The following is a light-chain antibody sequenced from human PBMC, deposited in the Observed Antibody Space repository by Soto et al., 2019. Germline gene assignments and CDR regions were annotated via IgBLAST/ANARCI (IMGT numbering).Light chain of an antibody. CDR1: QDIGNF. Sequence: DIQMTQSPSTLSGSVGDRVTITCRASQDIGNFLAWYQQKPGKVPKLLIYAASTLQSGVPSRFSGSGSGTEFSLTISSLQPEDFATYFCQQLNSYPLTFGGGTKVDIK. CDR3: QQLNSYPLT. V-gene: IGKV1-9*01. J-gene: IGKJ4*01. CDR2: AAS.